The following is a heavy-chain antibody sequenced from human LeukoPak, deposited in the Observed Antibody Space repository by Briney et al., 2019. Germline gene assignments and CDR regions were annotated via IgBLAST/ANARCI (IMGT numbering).Heavy chain of an antibody. CDR2: IYYSGST. Sequence: SQTLSLTCTVSGGSISSGDYYWSWIRQPPGKGLEWIGYIYYSGSTYYNPSLKSRVTISVDTSKNQFSLKLSSVTAADTAVYYCARQFYDSSGLDAFDIWGQGTMVTVSS. V-gene: IGHV4-30-4*08. CDR3: ARQFYDSSGLDAFDI. J-gene: IGHJ3*02. CDR1: GGSISSGDYY. D-gene: IGHD3-22*01.